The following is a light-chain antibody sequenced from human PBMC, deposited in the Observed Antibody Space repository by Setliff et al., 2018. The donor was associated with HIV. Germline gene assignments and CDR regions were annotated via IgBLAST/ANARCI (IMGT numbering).Light chain of an antibody. Sequence: QSVLTQPASVSGSPGQSITISCTGTSSDVGGYSYVSWYQQHPDKAPKLMIYDVTNRPSGVSNRFSGSKSGNTASLTISGLQAEDEADYYCSSYAGSNIPYVFGTGTKVTVL. V-gene: IGLV2-14*03. CDR2: DVT. J-gene: IGLJ1*01. CDR1: SSDVGGYSY. CDR3: SSYAGSNIPYV.